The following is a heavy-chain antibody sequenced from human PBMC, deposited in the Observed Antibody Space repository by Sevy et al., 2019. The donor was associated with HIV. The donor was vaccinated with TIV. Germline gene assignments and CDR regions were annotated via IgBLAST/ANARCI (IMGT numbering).Heavy chain of an antibody. J-gene: IGHJ4*02. V-gene: IGHV3-11*01. CDR2: ISSSGSTI. D-gene: IGHD3-16*02. CDR3: AEDFFDYVWGRDRYDYFDY. Sequence: GGSLRLSCAASGFTFSDYYMSWIRQAPGKGLEWVSYISSSGSTIYYADSVKGRFTISRDNAKNSLYLQMNSLRAEDTAVYYCAEDFFDYVWGRDRYDYFDYWGQGTLVTVSS. CDR1: GFTFSDYY.